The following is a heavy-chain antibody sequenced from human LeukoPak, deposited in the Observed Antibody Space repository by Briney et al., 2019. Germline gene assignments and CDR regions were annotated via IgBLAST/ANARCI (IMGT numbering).Heavy chain of an antibody. CDR1: GYTFTGYY. CDR3: ARDLGGSGSYKGYFDY. D-gene: IGHD1-26*01. V-gene: IGHV1-2*02. Sequence: SVNVSCKASGYTFTGYYMRWVRQAPGQGVEWMGWINPNSGGTNYEQKFQGRVTMTRDTSISTAYMELRRLRSEDPAVYYCARDLGGSGSYKGYFDYWGQGTLVTVSS. J-gene: IGHJ4*02. CDR2: INPNSGGT.